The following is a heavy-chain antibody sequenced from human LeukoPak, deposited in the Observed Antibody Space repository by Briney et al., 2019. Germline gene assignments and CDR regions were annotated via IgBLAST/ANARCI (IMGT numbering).Heavy chain of an antibody. CDR1: GFTFSSYS. CDR2: ISSSSSTI. CDR3: ARDGWSTIFGVVITFDY. Sequence: GGSLRLSCAASGFTFSSYSMNWVRQAPGKGLEWVPYISSSSSTIYYADSVKGRFTISRDNAKNSLYLQMNSLRAEDTAVYYCARDGWSTIFGVVITFDYWGQGTLVTVSS. J-gene: IGHJ4*02. V-gene: IGHV3-48*01. D-gene: IGHD3-3*01.